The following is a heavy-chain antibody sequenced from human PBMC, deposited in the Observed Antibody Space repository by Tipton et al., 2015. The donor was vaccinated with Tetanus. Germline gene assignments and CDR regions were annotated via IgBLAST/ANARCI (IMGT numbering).Heavy chain of an antibody. CDR1: GGSISTYY. CDR3: ARDVWRYYDSSGYQDHDAFDI. Sequence: LRLSCTVSGGSISTYYWSWIRQPAGKGLEWIGRIYTSGSTNYNPPLKRRVTMSVDTSNNQFSLKLSSVTAADTAVYYCARDVWRYYDSSGYQDHDAFDIWGQGTMVTVSP. J-gene: IGHJ3*02. V-gene: IGHV4-4*07. CDR2: IYTSGST. D-gene: IGHD3-22*01.